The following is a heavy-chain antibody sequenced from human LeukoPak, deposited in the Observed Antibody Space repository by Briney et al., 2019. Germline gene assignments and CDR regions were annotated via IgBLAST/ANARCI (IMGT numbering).Heavy chain of an antibody. V-gene: IGHV5-51*01. J-gene: IGHJ4*02. Sequence: GESLKISCKASGYSFANYWIGWVRQVPGKGLEWVAMINPGDTNIAYSPSFQAQVTISVDRSISTAYLQWSSLKAADTAIYYCARPRRAERDEDFWGQGTLVTVSS. CDR2: INPGDTNI. D-gene: IGHD1-1*01. CDR3: ARPRRAERDEDF. CDR1: GYSFANYW.